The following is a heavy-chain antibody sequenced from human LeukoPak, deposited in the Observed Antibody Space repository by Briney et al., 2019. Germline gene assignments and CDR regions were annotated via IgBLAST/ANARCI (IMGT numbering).Heavy chain of an antibody. D-gene: IGHD1-26*01. CDR2: IYSGGST. J-gene: IGHJ3*02. V-gene: IGHV3-53*01. CDR1: GFTVSSNY. CDR3: ARGEWELLVAFDI. Sequence: GGSLRLSCAASGFTVSSNYMSWVRQAPGKGLEWVSVIYSGGSTYYADSVKGRFTISRDNARNSLYLQMNSLRAEDTAVYYCARGEWELLVAFDIWGQGTMVTVSS.